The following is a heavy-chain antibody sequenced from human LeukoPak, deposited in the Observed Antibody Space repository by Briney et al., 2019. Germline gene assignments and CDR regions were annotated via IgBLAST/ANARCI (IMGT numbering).Heavy chain of an antibody. V-gene: IGHV3-48*03. D-gene: IGHD1-26*01. Sequence: GGSLRLSCAASGFTFSSYEMNWVRQAPGKGLEWVSYIRSSGSTIYYADSVKGRFTISRDNAKNTLYLQMNSLRGDDTAVYYCAKQEGWDLGNYYADHWGRGTLVTVSS. CDR2: IRSSGSTI. J-gene: IGHJ5*02. CDR3: AKQEGWDLGNYYADH. CDR1: GFTFSSYE.